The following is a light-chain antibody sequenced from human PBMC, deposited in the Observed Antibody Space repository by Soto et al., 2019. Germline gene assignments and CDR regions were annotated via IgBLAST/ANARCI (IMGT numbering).Light chain of an antibody. CDR3: YSYTPSPTYA. Sequence: SVLTQPASVSGSPGQSITISCTGTSSDVGGYNYVSWYQQHPAKVPKLMIYDVSNRPSGVSDRFSSSKSGNTASLTISGLQAVDEADHHCYSYTPSPTYAFGTWTKVTV. J-gene: IGLJ1*01. CDR1: SSDVGGYNY. V-gene: IGLV2-14*01. CDR2: DVS.